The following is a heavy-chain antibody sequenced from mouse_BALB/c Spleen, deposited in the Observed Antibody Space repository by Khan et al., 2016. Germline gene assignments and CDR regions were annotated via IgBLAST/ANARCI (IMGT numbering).Heavy chain of an antibody. CDR1: GFTFTDYY. CDR3: ARAKGGLLIDY. J-gene: IGHJ2*01. CDR2: IRNKANGFTT. D-gene: IGHD3-1*01. V-gene: IGHV7-3*02. Sequence: EVELVEFGGGLVQPGGSLRLSCATSGFTFTDYYMNWVRQPPGKALEWLGFIRNKANGFTTEYSASVRCRFTISRDPFQSILYPQINTLRAEDSGTYSCARAKGGLLIDYWGQGTTLTVSA.